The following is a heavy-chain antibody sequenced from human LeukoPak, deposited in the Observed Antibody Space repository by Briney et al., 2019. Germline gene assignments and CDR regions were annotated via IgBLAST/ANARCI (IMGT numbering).Heavy chain of an antibody. CDR1: GGSFSGYY. CDR3: ARGKSSGWPDY. D-gene: IGHD6-19*01. Sequence: PSETLSLTCAVYGGSFSGYYWSWIRQPPGKGLGWIGEINHSGSTNYNPSLKSRVTISVDTSKNQFSLKLSSVTAADTAVYYCARGKSSGWPDYWGQGTPVTVSS. CDR2: INHSGST. V-gene: IGHV4-34*01. J-gene: IGHJ4*02.